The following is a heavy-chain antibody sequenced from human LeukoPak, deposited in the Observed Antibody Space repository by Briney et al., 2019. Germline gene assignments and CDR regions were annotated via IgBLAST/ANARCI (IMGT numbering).Heavy chain of an antibody. CDR3: AGDTHSSSWYDH. CDR2: IWYDGSNK. V-gene: IGHV3-33*01. D-gene: IGHD6-19*01. CDR1: GFTFSSYG. Sequence: GGSLRLSCAASGFTFSSYGMHWVRQAPGKGLEWVAVIWYDGSNKYYADSVKGRFTLSRDSSRNTLYLQMNDLRVEDTAVYYCAGDTHSSSWYDHWGQGTLVTVSS. J-gene: IGHJ5*02.